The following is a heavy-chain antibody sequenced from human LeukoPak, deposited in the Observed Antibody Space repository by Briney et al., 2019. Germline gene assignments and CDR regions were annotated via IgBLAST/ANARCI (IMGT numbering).Heavy chain of an antibody. J-gene: IGHJ4*02. Sequence: SETLSLTCTVSGGSISSYYWSWIRQPPGKGLEWIGYIYYSGSTNYNPSLKSRVTMSVDTSKSQFSLKLNSVTAADTAVYYCARGRYGSGSYFFDYWGQGTLVTVSS. D-gene: IGHD3-10*01. CDR2: IYYSGST. V-gene: IGHV4-59*12. CDR1: GGSISSYY. CDR3: ARGRYGSGSYFFDY.